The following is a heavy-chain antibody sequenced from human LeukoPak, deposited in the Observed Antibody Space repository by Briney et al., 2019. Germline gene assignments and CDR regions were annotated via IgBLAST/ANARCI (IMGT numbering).Heavy chain of an antibody. CDR2: ISWNSGSI. D-gene: IGHD3-10*01. V-gene: IGHV3-9*01. CDR3: AKDFLAYGSGRNWFDP. Sequence: GGSLRLSCAASGFTFDDYAMHWVRQAPGKGLEWVSGISWNSGSIGYADSVKGRFTISRDNAKNSLYLQMSSLRAEDTALYYCAKDFLAYGSGRNWFDPWGQGTLVTVSS. J-gene: IGHJ5*02. CDR1: GFTFDDYA.